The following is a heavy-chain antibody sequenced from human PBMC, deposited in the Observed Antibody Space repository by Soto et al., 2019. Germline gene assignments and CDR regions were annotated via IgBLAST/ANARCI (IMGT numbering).Heavy chain of an antibody. J-gene: IGHJ6*02. CDR3: ARDQGITTFGVYSMYYYGMDV. V-gene: IGHV1-18*01. CDR2: ISTDNGNT. CDR1: GYTFTSSG. Sequence: QVPLVQSGAEVKKPGASVKVSCKASGYTFTSSGISWVRQAPGQGLEWMGWISTDNGNTNYAQHLQGRVSMTTDTSTSTAYRDLRSLRSDDTAVYYCARDQGITTFGVYSMYYYGMDVWGQGTTVTVSS. D-gene: IGHD3-3*01.